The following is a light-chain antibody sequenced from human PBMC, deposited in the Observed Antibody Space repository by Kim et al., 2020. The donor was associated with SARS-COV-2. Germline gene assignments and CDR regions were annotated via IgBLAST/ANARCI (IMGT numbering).Light chain of an antibody. CDR1: SLSSYY. CDR2: GKN. CDR3: NSRDSSGNHVV. V-gene: IGLV3-19*01. Sequence: ALGQTVRSTCPGGSLSSYYAIWYQQKPGQAPVLVIYGKNNRPSGIPDRFSGSSSGNTASLTITGAQAEDEADYYCNSRDSSGNHVVFGGGTQLTVL. J-gene: IGLJ2*01.